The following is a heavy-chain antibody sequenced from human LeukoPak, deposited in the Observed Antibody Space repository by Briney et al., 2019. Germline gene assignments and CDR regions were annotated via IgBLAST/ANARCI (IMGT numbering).Heavy chain of an antibody. CDR3: SSSTIYAMDV. J-gene: IGHJ6*02. CDR1: GYSFTNYW. V-gene: IGHV5-51*01. D-gene: IGHD2-2*01. CDR2: IYPGDSDT. Sequence: GESLKISCKGSGYSFTNYWIGWVRQMPGRGLEWMGIIYPGDSDTRYSPSFQGQVTISADKSISTAYLQWSSLKASDTAMYYCSSSTIYAMDVWGQGTAVTVSS.